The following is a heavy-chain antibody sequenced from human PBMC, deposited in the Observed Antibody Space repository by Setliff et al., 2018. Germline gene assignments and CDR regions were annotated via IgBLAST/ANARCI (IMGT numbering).Heavy chain of an antibody. CDR2: IIPIFGTA. CDR3: ARGGLLKVRGVTFDY. CDR1: GGTFSSYA. V-gene: IGHV1-69*05. J-gene: IGHJ4*02. Sequence: SVKISCKASGGTFSSYAISWVRQAPGQGLEWMGGIIPIFGTANYAQKFQGRVTITTDESTSTAYMELSSLRSEDTAVYYCARGGLLKVRGVTFDYWGQGTLVTVSS. D-gene: IGHD3-10*01.